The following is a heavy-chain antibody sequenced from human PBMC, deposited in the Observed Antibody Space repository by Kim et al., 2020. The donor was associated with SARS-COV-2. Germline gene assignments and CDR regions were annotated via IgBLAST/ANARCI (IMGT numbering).Heavy chain of an antibody. CDR1: GYTFTNYA. V-gene: IGHV7-4-1*02. J-gene: IGHJ5*02. D-gene: IGHD3-10*01. Sequence: ASVKVSCKASGYTFTNYALNWVRQAPGQGLEWMGWINTNTGNPTYAQGFSGRFVFSFGTSFRTAYLRISSLKADDTAVYYCLREDYYYASGKGWFDPWGQ. CDR3: LREDYYYASGKGWFDP. CDR2: INTNTGNP.